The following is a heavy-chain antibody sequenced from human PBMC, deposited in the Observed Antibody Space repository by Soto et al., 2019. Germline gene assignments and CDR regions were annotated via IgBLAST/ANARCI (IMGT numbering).Heavy chain of an antibody. CDR2: TFSRSGWYY. D-gene: IGHD2-21*02. V-gene: IGHV6-1*01. Sequence: PSQTLSLTGAISGDSVSSNSGTWNWIRQSPSRGLEWLGRTFSRSGWYYEYADSVRGRIIINPDTSKNQFSLQLNSVTPEDTAVYYCARRLQSGHDAFDIWGQGTMVTVSS. CDR1: GDSVSSNSGT. J-gene: IGHJ3*02. CDR3: ARRLQSGHDAFDI.